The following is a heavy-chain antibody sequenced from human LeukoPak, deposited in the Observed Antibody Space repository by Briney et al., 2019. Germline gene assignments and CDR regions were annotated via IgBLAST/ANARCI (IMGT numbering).Heavy chain of an antibody. CDR1: GGSISSGDYY. V-gene: IGHV4-30-4*01. J-gene: IGHJ4*02. Sequence: SETLSLTCTVSGGSISSGDYYWSWIRQPPGKGLEWIGYIYYSGSTYYNPSLKSRVTISVDTSKNQFSLKLSSVTAADTAVYYCARYCSGGSCYDDSDYWGQGTLVTASP. D-gene: IGHD2-15*01. CDR2: IYYSGST. CDR3: ARYCSGGSCYDDSDY.